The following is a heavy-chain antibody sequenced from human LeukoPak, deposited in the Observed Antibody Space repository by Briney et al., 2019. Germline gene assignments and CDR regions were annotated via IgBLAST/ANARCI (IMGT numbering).Heavy chain of an antibody. D-gene: IGHD2-15*01. Sequence: ASVKVSCKASGYTFTDYYIHWVRQAPGQGLEWMGWFNPNNGGTSYAQKFQGRVTMTRDTSISTAYMELSRLISDDTAVYYCARVAATATLDWFDPWGQGTLVTVSP. CDR1: GYTFTDYY. CDR2: FNPNNGGT. J-gene: IGHJ5*02. V-gene: IGHV1-2*02. CDR3: ARVAATATLDWFDP.